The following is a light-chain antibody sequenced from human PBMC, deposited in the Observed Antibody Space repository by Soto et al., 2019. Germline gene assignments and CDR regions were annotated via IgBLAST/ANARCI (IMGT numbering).Light chain of an antibody. CDR3: QQYGSSGT. Sequence: EIVLTQSPATLSLSPGERATLSCRASQSINRHLAWYRQKPGQAPRLLIYDASNRATGIPARFSGSGSGTDFTLTISSLEPEDFAVYYCQQYGSSGTFGQGTKVDIK. CDR2: DAS. V-gene: IGKV3-11*01. CDR1: QSINRH. J-gene: IGKJ1*01.